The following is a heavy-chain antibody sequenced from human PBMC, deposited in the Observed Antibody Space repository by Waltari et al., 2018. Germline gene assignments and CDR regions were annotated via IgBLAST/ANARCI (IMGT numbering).Heavy chain of an antibody. CDR2: INPNNGGT. Sequence: QVQLVQSGAEVTKPGASVKVSCKASGYTFTGYYMHWVRQAPGEGLEWMGWINPNNGGTNYAQKFQGRVTMTRDTSISTAYMELSRLRSDDTAVYYCGRGRDGYIYFDYWGQGTLVTVSS. CDR3: GRGRDGYIYFDY. D-gene: IGHD5-12*01. V-gene: IGHV1-2*02. J-gene: IGHJ4*02. CDR1: GYTFTGYY.